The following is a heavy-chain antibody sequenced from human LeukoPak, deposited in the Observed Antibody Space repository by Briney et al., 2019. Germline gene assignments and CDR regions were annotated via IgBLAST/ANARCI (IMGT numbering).Heavy chain of an antibody. V-gene: IGHV3-13*01. CDR1: GFTFSNYD. J-gene: IGHJ6*03. D-gene: IGHD3-3*01. CDR2: IGAGGDI. Sequence: PGGSLRLSCAASGFTFSNYDFHWVRQAPGKGLEWVSAIGAGGDIYYADSVKGRFTISRENAKNSLYLQMDSLRAEDMAVYYCARITMGATSANFYYYFLDAWGKGTTVTVSS. CDR3: ARITMGATSANFYYYFLDA.